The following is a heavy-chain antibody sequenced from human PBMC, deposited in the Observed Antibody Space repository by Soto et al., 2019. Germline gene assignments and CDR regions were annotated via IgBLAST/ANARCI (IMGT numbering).Heavy chain of an antibody. CDR3: ARARYSRDWFDP. Sequence: SETLPFTCIVSGGSISSYYWSWIRQPPGKGLEWIGYIYYSGSTNYNPSLKSRVTISVDTSKNQFSLKLSSVTAADTAVYYCARARYSRDWFDPWGQGTLVTVS. V-gene: IGHV4-59*01. J-gene: IGHJ5*02. D-gene: IGHD6-13*01. CDR2: IYYSGST. CDR1: GGSISSYY.